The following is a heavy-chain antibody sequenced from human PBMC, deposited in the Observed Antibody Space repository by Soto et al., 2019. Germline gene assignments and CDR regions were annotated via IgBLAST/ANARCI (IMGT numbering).Heavy chain of an antibody. D-gene: IGHD2-8*02. J-gene: IGHJ5*02. Sequence: SETLSLTCTVSGDSISNYYWSWIRQPPGKGLEWIGHIYYSGSTNYNPSLKSRVTISVDTSKNQFSLKLSSVTAADTAVYYCARDAAPVTEYCTAGDCPNWFDPWGQGTLVTVSS. CDR3: ARDAAPVTEYCTAGDCPNWFDP. V-gene: IGHV4-59*12. CDR1: GDSISNYY. CDR2: IYYSGST.